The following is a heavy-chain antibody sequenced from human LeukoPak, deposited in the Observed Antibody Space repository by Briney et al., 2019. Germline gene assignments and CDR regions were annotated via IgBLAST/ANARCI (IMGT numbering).Heavy chain of an antibody. D-gene: IGHD6-19*01. CDR2: IIPILGIA. CDR1: GGTFSSYT. Sequence: ASVKVSCKASGGTFSSYTISWVRQAPGQGPEWMGRIIPILGIANYAQKFQGRVTITADKSTSTAYMELSSLRSEDTAVYYCAREVFRIAVAGANWFDPWGQGTLVTVSS. CDR3: AREVFRIAVAGANWFDP. V-gene: IGHV1-69*04. J-gene: IGHJ5*02.